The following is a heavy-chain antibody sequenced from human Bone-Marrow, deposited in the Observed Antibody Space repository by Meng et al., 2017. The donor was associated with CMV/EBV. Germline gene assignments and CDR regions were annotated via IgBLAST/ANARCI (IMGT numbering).Heavy chain of an antibody. D-gene: IGHD6-13*01. J-gene: IGHJ6*02. CDR1: GFTVSSNY. CDR2: IYSGGST. CDR3: ARAPELAGYGMDV. Sequence: GESLKISCAASGFTVSSNYMSWVRQAPGKGLEWVSVIYSGGSTYYADSVKGRFTIPRDNSKNTLYLQMNSLRAEDTAVYYCARAPELAGYGMDVWGQGTTVTVSS. V-gene: IGHV3-53*01.